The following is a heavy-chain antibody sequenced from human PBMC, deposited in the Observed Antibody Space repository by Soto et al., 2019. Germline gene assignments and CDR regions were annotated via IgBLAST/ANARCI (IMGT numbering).Heavy chain of an antibody. D-gene: IGHD3-9*01. CDR2: ISGSGGST. V-gene: IGHV3-23*01. CDR1: GFNFSSYA. J-gene: IGHJ4*02. Sequence: SLRLSCAASGFNFSSYAMSWVRQAPGKGLEWVSAISGSGGSTYYADSVKGRFTISRDNSKNTLYLQMNSLRAEDTAVYYCVKIGRVGVYYDILTCIHPAGYWGQGTLVTVSS. CDR3: VKIGRVGVYYDILTCIHPAGY.